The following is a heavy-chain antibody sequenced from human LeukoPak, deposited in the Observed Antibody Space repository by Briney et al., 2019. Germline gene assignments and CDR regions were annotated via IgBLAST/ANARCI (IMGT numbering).Heavy chain of an antibody. J-gene: IGHJ4*02. CDR1: GFTFDDYA. CDR2: ISWNSGSI. V-gene: IGHV3-9*01. Sequence: PGRSLRLSCAASGFTFDDYAMHWVRQALGKGLEWVSGISWNSGSIGYADSVKGRFTISRDNAKNSLYLQMNSLRAEDTALYYCAKDISGRAYSSGWGGDFDYWGQGTLVTVSS. D-gene: IGHD6-19*01. CDR3: AKDISGRAYSSGWGGDFDY.